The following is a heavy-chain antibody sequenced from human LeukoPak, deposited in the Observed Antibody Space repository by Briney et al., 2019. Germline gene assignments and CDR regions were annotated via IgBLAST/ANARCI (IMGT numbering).Heavy chain of an antibody. CDR1: GDSVSSNIAA. V-gene: IGHV6-1*01. J-gene: IGHJ4*02. Sequence: SQTLSLTCATSGDSVSSNIAAWNWIRQSPSRGLEWLGRTYYRSKWYNDYAVSVKSRITINPDTSKNQFSLQLNSVTPEDTAVYYCARDYYDSSGYAPPFSNWGQGTLVTVSS. D-gene: IGHD3-22*01. CDR3: ARDYYDSSGYAPPFSN. CDR2: TYYRSKWYN.